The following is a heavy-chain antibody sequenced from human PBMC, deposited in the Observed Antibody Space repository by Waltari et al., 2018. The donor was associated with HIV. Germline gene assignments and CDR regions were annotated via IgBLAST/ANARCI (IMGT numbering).Heavy chain of an antibody. J-gene: IGHJ5*02. Sequence: QVHLVESGGGVVQPGRSLRLSCAASGFTFSSYAIHWVCPAPGKGLEWVALISYDGSNKYYADSVKGRFTISRDNSKNTLYLQMNSLRAEDTSVYYCARDTGYCSFGSCSYNWLDPWGQGTLVSVSS. CDR2: ISYDGSNK. V-gene: IGHV3-30*01. CDR1: GFTFSSYA. CDR3: ARDTGYCSFGSCSYNWLDP. D-gene: IGHD2-15*01.